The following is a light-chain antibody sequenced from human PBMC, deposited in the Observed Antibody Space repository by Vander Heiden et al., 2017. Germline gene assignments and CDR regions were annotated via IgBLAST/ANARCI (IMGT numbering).Light chain of an antibody. CDR1: QSISSY. CDR3: RQSYSTPGA. Sequence: DIQMTQSPSSLSASVGYRVTITCRASQSISSYLNWYQQKPGKAPKLLIYAASSLQDRVPSRFSGSGSGADFSLTISSLQPEDFATYYCRQSYSTPGAFGQGTKVEIK. CDR2: AAS. V-gene: IGKV1-39*01. J-gene: IGKJ1*01.